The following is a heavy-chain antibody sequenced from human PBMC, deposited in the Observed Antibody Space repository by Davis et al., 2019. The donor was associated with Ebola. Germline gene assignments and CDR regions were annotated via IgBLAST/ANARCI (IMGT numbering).Heavy chain of an antibody. Sequence: GESLKISCSASGFTFSSYAMHWVRQAPEKGLEWVSAISGSGTSTYYADSVKGRFTISRDNSKNTLYLQMNSLRAEDTAVYYCAKGERVVVVILDWGQGTLVTVSS. CDR3: AKGERVVVVILD. CDR2: ISGSGTST. J-gene: IGHJ1*01. D-gene: IGHD2-15*01. V-gene: IGHV3-23*01. CDR1: GFTFSSYA.